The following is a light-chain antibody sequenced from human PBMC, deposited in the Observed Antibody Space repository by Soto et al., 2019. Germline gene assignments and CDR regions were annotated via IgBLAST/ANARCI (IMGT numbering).Light chain of an antibody. CDR3: QQYNSYSSWT. J-gene: IGKJ1*01. CDR1: QSISSW. V-gene: IGKV1-5*03. Sequence: DIQMTQSPSTLSASVGDRVTITCRASQSISSWLAWYQQKPGKAPKLLIYKASSLESGVPSRFSGSGSGTAFTSTISSLQPDYFATYYCQQYNSYSSWTFGQGTKVEIK. CDR2: KAS.